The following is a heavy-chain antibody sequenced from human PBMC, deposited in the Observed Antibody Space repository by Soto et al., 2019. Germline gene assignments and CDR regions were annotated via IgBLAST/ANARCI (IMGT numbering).Heavy chain of an antibody. D-gene: IGHD5-18*01. CDR2: ISYDGSNK. CDR1: GFSFSRYA. Sequence: GGSLSRSWEASGFSFSRYAMHWVRQAPGKGLEWVAVISYDGSNKYYADSVKGRFTISRDNSKNTLYLQMNSLRAEDTAVYYCAKRSGYSYGYKPWVQGTLVTVSS. V-gene: IGHV3-30-3*02. J-gene: IGHJ4*02. CDR3: AKRSGYSYGYKP.